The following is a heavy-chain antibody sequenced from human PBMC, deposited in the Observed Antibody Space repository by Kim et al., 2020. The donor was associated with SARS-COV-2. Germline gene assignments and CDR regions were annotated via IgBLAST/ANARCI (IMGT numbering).Heavy chain of an antibody. D-gene: IGHD3-9*01. Sequence: SETLSLTCAVYGGSFSGYYWSWIRQPPGKGLEWIGEINHSGSTNYNPSLKSRVTISVDTSKNQFSLKLSSVTAADTAVYYCARGLGATYYDILTGYYKGLDAFDIWGQGTMVTVSS. CDR2: INHSGST. CDR3: ARGLGATYYDILTGYYKGLDAFDI. J-gene: IGHJ3*02. V-gene: IGHV4-34*01. CDR1: GGSFSGYY.